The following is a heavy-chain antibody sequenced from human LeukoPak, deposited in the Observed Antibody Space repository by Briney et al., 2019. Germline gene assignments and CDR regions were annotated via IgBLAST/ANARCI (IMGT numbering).Heavy chain of an antibody. D-gene: IGHD6-19*01. CDR3: ARFELGKHIEVAGIPFDI. V-gene: IGHV1-8*01. CDR2: MNPNSGNT. CDR1: GYTFTSYD. J-gene: IGHJ3*02. Sequence: ASVKVSCKASGYTFTSYDINWVRQATGQGLEWMGWMNPNSGNTGYAQKFQGRVTMTRNTSISTAYMELSSLRSDDTAVYYCARFELGKHIEVAGIPFDIWGQGTMVTVSS.